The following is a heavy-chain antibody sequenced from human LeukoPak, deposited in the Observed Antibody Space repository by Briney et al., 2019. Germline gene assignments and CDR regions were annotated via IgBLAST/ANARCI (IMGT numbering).Heavy chain of an antibody. D-gene: IGHD6-13*01. CDR2: ISSSGSTI. CDR3: ARDSIEPAAAGRTYYYYGMDV. Sequence: GGSLRLSCSASGFTFSSYEMNWVRQAPGKGLERVSYISSSGSTIYYADSVKGRFTISRDNAKNSLYLQMNSLRAEDTAVYYCARDSIEPAAAGRTYYYYGMDVWGQGTTVTVSS. V-gene: IGHV3-48*03. J-gene: IGHJ6*02. CDR1: GFTFSSYE.